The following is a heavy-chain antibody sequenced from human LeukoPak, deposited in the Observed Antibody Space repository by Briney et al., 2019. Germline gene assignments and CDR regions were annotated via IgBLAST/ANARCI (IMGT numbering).Heavy chain of an antibody. D-gene: IGHD6-19*01. J-gene: IGHJ4*02. CDR3: ARVSSGPDY. Sequence: SETLSLTCAVYGGSFSGYYWSWIRQPPGKGLEWIGEINHSGSANYNPSLKSRVTISVDTSKNQFSLKLSSVTAADTAVYYCARVSSGPDYWGQGTLVTVSS. CDR1: GGSFSGYY. CDR2: INHSGSA. V-gene: IGHV4-34*01.